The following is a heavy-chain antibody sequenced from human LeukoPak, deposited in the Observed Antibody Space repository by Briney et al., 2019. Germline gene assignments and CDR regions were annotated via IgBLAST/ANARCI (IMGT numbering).Heavy chain of an antibody. CDR2: ISSSSSYI. CDR1: GFTFSSYC. D-gene: IGHD3-10*01. V-gene: IGHV3-21*01. CDR3: ACITMVRGVII. J-gene: IGHJ4*02. Sequence: GGSLRLSCAASGFTFSSYCMNWVRQAPGKGLEWVSSISSSSSYIYYADSVKGRFTISRDNAKNSLYLQMNSLRAEDTAVYYCACITMVRGVIIWGQGTLVTVSS.